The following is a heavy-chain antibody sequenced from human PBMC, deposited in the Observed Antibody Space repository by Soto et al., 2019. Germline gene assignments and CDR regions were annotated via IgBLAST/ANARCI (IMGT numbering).Heavy chain of an antibody. D-gene: IGHD5-12*01. CDR1: GFTFSSYS. CDR2: ISSSSSTI. Sequence: GGSLRLSCAASGFTFSSYSMNWVRQAPGKGLEWVSYISSSSSTIYYADSVKGRFTISRDNAKNSLYLQMNSLRAEDTAVYYCARDMARGYSGFQSGYYYYMDVWGKGTTVTVSS. CDR3: ARDMARGYSGFQSGYYYYMDV. V-gene: IGHV3-48*01. J-gene: IGHJ6*03.